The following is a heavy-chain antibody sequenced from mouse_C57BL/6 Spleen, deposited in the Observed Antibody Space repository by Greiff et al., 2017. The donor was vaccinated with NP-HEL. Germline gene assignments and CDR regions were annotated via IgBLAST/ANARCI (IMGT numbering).Heavy chain of an antibody. V-gene: IGHV1-82*01. CDR2: IYPGDGDT. CDR1: GYAFSSSW. CDR3: ARWRITTVVATPYYAMDY. J-gene: IGHJ4*01. Sequence: VQLQQSGPELVKPGASVKISCKASGYAFSSSWMNWVKQRPGKGLEWIGRIYPGDGDTNYNGKFKGKATLTADKSSSTAYLQLSSLTCEESAVYFCARWRITTVVATPYYAMDYWGQGTSVTVSS. D-gene: IGHD1-1*01.